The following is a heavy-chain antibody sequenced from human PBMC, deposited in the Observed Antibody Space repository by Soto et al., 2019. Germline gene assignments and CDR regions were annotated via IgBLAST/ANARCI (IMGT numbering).Heavy chain of an antibody. D-gene: IGHD3-10*01. V-gene: IGHV3-30*18. CDR2: ISYDGSNK. CDR3: AKAGQVMVRVRGSEYDGMDV. Sequence: QVQLVESGGGVVQPGRSLRLYCAASGFTFSSYGMHWVRQAPGKGLEWVAVISYDGSNKYYADSVKGRFTISRDNSKNTLYLQMNSLRAEDRAVYYCAKAGQVMVRVRGSEYDGMDVWGQGTTVTVSS. CDR1: GFTFSSYG. J-gene: IGHJ6*02.